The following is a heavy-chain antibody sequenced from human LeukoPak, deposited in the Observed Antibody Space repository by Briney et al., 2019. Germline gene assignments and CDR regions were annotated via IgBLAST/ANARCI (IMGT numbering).Heavy chain of an antibody. CDR1: GYTFTSYG. J-gene: IGHJ4*02. CDR3: ARDRRYSSGWPSDY. CDR2: ISAYNGNT. Sequence: ASVKVSCKASGYTFTSYGISWVRQAPVQGLEWMGWISAYNGNTNYAQKFQGRVTMTTDTSTSTAYMELRSLRSDDTAVYYCARDRRYSSGWPSDYWGQGTLVTVSS. D-gene: IGHD6-19*01. V-gene: IGHV1-18*01.